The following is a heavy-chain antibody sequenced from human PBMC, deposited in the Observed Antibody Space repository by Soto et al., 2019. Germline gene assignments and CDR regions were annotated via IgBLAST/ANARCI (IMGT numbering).Heavy chain of an antibody. J-gene: IGHJ5*01. D-gene: IGHD6-19*01. CDR3: AKGTVGIKVAGWFDS. Sequence: EVQLLESGGGLVQPEGSLRLSCTASGFTFSTFAMNWVRQAPGKGLEWVSTVSGSGGRTYYADSVKGRFTVSRDNSKSTLDLQMKSLRAEDTAIYYCAKGTVGIKVAGWFDSWGQGTLVTVSS. CDR1: GFTFSTFA. CDR2: VSGSGGRT. V-gene: IGHV3-23*01.